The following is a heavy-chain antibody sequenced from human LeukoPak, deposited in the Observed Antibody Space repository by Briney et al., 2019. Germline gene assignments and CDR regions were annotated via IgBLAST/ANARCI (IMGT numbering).Heavy chain of an antibody. CDR3: ARDRSFLEWFPSFYYYYYGMDV. V-gene: IGHV3-21*01. Sequence: GGSLRLSCAASGFTFSSYSMNWVRQAPGKGLEWVSSISSSSSYIYYADSVKGRFTISRDNAKNSLYLQMNSLRAEDTAVYYCARDRSFLEWFPSFYYYYYGMDVWGQGTTVTVSS. CDR2: ISSSSSYI. J-gene: IGHJ6*02. CDR1: GFTFSSYS. D-gene: IGHD3-3*01.